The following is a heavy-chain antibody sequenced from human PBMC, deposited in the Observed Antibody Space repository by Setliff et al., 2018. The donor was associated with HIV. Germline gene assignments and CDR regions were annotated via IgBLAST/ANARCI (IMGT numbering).Heavy chain of an antibody. D-gene: IGHD3-3*01. CDR3: ARLRGSYDFSNWFDP. CDR2: IYHSGST. Sequence: SETLSLTCAVYGGSFSGYYWSWIRQSPGKGLEWIGEIYHSGSTHYNPSLQSRVTISVDKSKSQFSLKLSSVTAADTAVYYCARLRGSYDFSNWFDPWGQGTQVTVSS. J-gene: IGHJ5*02. CDR1: GGSFSGYY. V-gene: IGHV4-34*01.